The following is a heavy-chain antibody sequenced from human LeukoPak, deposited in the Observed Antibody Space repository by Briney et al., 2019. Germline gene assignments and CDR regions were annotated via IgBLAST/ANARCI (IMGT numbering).Heavy chain of an antibody. V-gene: IGHV1-3*03. J-gene: IGHJ4*02. CDR1: GYTFTSYA. D-gene: IGHD3-3*01. CDR2: INAGNGNT. Sequence: GASVKVSCKASGYTFTSYAMHWVRQAPGHRLEWMGWINAGNGNTKYSQEFQGRVTITRDTSASTAYMELSSLRSEDMAVYYCARAPITIFGVVGIDYWGQGTLVTVSS. CDR3: ARAPITIFGVVGIDY.